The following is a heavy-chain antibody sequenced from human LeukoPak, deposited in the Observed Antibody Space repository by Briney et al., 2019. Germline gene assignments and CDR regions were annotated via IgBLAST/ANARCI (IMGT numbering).Heavy chain of an antibody. CDR3: VRWTYDSSGYYYSAQYYFDY. Sequence: SETLSLTCTVSGGSISSSSYYWGWIRQPPGKGLEWIGSIYYSGSTYYNPSLKSRVTISVDTSKNQFSLKLSSVTAADTAVYYCVRWTYDSSGYYYSAQYYFDYWGQGTLVTVSS. CDR2: IYYSGST. J-gene: IGHJ4*02. V-gene: IGHV4-39*07. CDR1: GGSISSSSYY. D-gene: IGHD3-22*01.